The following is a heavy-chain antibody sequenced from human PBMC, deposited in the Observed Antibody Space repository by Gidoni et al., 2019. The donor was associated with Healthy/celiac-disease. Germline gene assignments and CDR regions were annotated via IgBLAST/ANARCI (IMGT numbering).Heavy chain of an antibody. D-gene: IGHD2-2*01. Sequence: QVQLVESGGGLVKPGGSLRLSCAASGFPFSAYYMSWIRQAPGKGLEWISYISSSSSYTNYADSVKGRFTISRDNAKNSLYLQMNSLRAEDTAVYYCARDVVVVPAATYPVGFDPWGQGTLVTVSS. CDR3: ARDVVVVPAATYPVGFDP. V-gene: IGHV3-11*06. CDR1: GFPFSAYY. J-gene: IGHJ5*02. CDR2: ISSSSSYT.